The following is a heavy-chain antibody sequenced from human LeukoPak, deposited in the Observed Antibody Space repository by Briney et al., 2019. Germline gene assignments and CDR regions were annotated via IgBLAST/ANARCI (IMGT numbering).Heavy chain of an antibody. CDR3: ATRRADSSGFDH. D-gene: IGHD3-22*01. V-gene: IGHV3-30*03. J-gene: IGHJ4*02. Sequence: PGGSLRLSCAASGFSFISYGMHWVRQAPGKGLEWVGVISDDGRNKKYADSVKGRFTISRDNSKDTLYLQMNSQRAEDTAVYYCATRRADSSGFDHWGQGTLVTVSS. CDR2: ISDDGRNK. CDR1: GFSFISYG.